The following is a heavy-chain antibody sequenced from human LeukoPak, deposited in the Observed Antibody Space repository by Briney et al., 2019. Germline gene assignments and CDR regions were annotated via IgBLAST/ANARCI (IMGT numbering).Heavy chain of an antibody. CDR3: AREYDSSGYPFDY. CDR2: VYSSGST. J-gene: IGHJ4*02. V-gene: IGHV4-4*07. CDR1: GGSISFYY. D-gene: IGHD3-22*01. Sequence: PSETLSLTCTVSGGSISFYYWSWIRQPAGKGLEWIGRVYSSGSTNYNPSLKGRATMSVDTSKNQFSLKLTSVTAADTAVYYCAREYDSSGYPFDYWGQGTLVTVSS.